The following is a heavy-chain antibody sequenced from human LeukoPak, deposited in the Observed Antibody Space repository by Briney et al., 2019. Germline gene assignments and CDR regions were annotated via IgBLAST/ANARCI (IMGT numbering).Heavy chain of an antibody. D-gene: IGHD5-18*01. V-gene: IGHV3-30*02. Sequence: GGSLRLSCAASGFTFSSYGMHWVRQAPGKGLEWVAFIRYDGTNKYYADSVKGRFTISRDNSKNTLYLQMNSLRAEDTAVYYCARDSGYSYGAFDPWGQGTLVTVSS. CDR3: ARDSGYSYGAFDP. CDR2: IRYDGTNK. CDR1: GFTFSSYG. J-gene: IGHJ5*02.